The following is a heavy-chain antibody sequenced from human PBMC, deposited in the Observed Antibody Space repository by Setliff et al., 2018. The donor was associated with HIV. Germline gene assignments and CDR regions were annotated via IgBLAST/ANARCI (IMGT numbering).Heavy chain of an antibody. CDR2: IYHSGTT. V-gene: IGHV4-38-2*01. CDR3: ASREGQTWFDP. Sequence: TLSLTCAVSGFSINSAYYWAWIRQPPGKGLEWIGSIYHSGTTYYNPSLKSRVAISIDTSKNQFSLKVTSVTAADTAVYYCASREGQTWFDPWGQGTLVTVSS. CDR1: GFSINSAYY. J-gene: IGHJ5*02.